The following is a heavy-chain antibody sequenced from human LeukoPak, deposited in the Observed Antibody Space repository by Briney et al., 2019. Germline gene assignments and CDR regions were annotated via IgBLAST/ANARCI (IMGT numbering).Heavy chain of an antibody. CDR1: GYSFTTYW. V-gene: IGHV5-51*01. D-gene: IGHD2-2*01. J-gene: IGHJ4*02. CDR2: IYPGDSDT. CDR3: ARRQGCSSTSCPPDS. Sequence: PGESLKISCQGSGYSFTTYWIGWVRQMPGKGLECMGIIYPGDSDTRYSPSFHGQVTMSADKSINTAYLQWSSLKASDTAMYYCARRQGCSSTSCPPDSWGQGTLVTVSS.